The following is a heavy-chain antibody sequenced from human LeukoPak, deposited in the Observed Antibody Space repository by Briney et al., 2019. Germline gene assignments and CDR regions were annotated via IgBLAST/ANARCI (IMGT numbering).Heavy chain of an antibody. CDR2: INPSGGST. CDR3: AREGGDPKPTAMAYDY. CDR1: GYTFTSYY. V-gene: IGHV1-46*01. J-gene: IGHJ4*02. Sequence: ASVKVSCKASGYTFTSYYMHWVRQAPGQGLEWMGIINPSGGSTSYAQKFQGRVTMTRDTSTSTVYMELSSLRSEDTAVYYCAREGGDPKPTAMAYDYWGQGTLVTVSS. D-gene: IGHD5-18*01.